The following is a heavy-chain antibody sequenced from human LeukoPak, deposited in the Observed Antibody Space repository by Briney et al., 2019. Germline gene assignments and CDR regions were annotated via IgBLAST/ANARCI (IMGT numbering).Heavy chain of an antibody. V-gene: IGHV4-30-4*01. D-gene: IGHD3-10*01. CDR1: GGSISSGDYY. CDR3: ARGSYGGSGTY. Sequence: PSETLSLTCTVSGGSISSGDYYWRWIRQPPGTGLEWIGYIYYSGSTYYNPSLKSRVTISVDTSKNQFSLKLSSVTAADTAVYYCARGSYGGSGTYWGQGTLVTVSS. J-gene: IGHJ4*02. CDR2: IYYSGST.